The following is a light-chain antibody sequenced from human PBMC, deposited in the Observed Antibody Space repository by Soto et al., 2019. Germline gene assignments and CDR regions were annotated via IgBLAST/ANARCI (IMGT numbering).Light chain of an antibody. CDR2: EVS. CDR3: SSYTSSSPVV. Sequence: QSVLTQPASVSGSPGQSITISCTGTSSDVGGYNYVSWYQQHPGKAPKVMIYEVSNRPSGVSKRFSGSKSGNTASLTISGLQAEDEADYYCSSYTSSSPVVFGGGTKVTVL. J-gene: IGLJ2*01. V-gene: IGLV2-14*01. CDR1: SSDVGGYNY.